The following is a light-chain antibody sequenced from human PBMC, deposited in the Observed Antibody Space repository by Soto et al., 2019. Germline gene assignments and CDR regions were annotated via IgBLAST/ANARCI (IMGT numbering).Light chain of an antibody. J-gene: IGKJ4*01. Sequence: AIMITQSPSSLSASTGDRVTITCRASQGISSYLAWYQQKPGKAPKLLIYAASTLESGVPAGFSGSGSGTDFTLTISCLQSEDFATYYCQQYYSYRLTFGGGTKVDIK. CDR3: QQYYSYRLT. CDR1: QGISSY. V-gene: IGKV1-8*01. CDR2: AAS.